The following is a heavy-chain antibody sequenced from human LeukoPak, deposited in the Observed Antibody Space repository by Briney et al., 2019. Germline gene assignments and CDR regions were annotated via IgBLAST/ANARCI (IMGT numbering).Heavy chain of an antibody. Sequence: SETLSLTCAVYGVSFSGYYWSWIRQPPGKGLEWIGEINHSGSTNYNPSLKSRVTISVDRSKNQFSLKLSSVTAADTAVYYCARDKSHCSGGSCYYGMDVWGQGTTVTVSS. V-gene: IGHV4-34*01. D-gene: IGHD2-15*01. CDR1: GVSFSGYY. CDR3: ARDKSHCSGGSCYYGMDV. CDR2: INHSGST. J-gene: IGHJ6*02.